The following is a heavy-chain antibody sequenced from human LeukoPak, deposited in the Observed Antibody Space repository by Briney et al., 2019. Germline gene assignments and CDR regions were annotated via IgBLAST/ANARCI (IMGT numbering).Heavy chain of an antibody. Sequence: SETLSLTCAVYGGSFSGYYWSWIRQPPGKGLEWIGEINHSGSTNYNPSLKSRVTISVDTSKNQFSLKLSSVTAADTAVYHCARGDPRGTIYYCYYMDVWGKGTTVTVSS. V-gene: IGHV4-34*01. D-gene: IGHD3-10*01. CDR2: INHSGST. CDR3: ARGDPRGTIYYCYYMDV. J-gene: IGHJ6*03. CDR1: GGSFSGYY.